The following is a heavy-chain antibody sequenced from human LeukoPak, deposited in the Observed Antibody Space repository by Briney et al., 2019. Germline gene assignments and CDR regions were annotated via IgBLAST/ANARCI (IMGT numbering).Heavy chain of an antibody. CDR1: GGSISSYY. J-gene: IGHJ4*02. Sequence: SETLSLTCTVSGGSISSYYWSRIRQPPGKGLEWIGYIYYSGSTNYNPSLKSRVTISVDTSKNQFSLKLSSVTAADTAVYYCARVSQTAAVDYWGQGTLVTVSS. CDR2: IYYSGST. CDR3: ARVSQTAAVDY. V-gene: IGHV4-59*01. D-gene: IGHD6-25*01.